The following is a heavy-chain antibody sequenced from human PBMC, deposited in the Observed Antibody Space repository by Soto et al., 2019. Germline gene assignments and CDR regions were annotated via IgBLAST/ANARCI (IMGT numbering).Heavy chain of an antibody. J-gene: IGHJ3*02. CDR3: ARGSINDSSGPLAFDI. CDR2: INPNSGGT. V-gene: IGHV1-2*04. CDR1: GYTFTVYY. Sequence: GPPVKVSCKASGYTFTVYYMHWVRQAPGQGLEWMGWINPNSGGTNYAQKFQGWVTMTRDTSISTAYMELSRLRSDDTAVYYCARGSINDSSGPLAFDIWGQGTMVTVSS. D-gene: IGHD3-22*01.